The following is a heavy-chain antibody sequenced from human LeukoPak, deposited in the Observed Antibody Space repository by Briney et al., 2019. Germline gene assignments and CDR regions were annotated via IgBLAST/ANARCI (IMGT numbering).Heavy chain of an antibody. Sequence: SETLSLTCTVSGASITSSGYYWGWIRQPPGKGLEWIGSIHHSGGTYYNPSLKSRVTISVDTSKNQFSLKLSSVTAADTAVYYCARYDFWSGYHFDYWGQGTLVTVSS. CDR1: GASITSSGYY. J-gene: IGHJ4*02. CDR2: IHHSGGT. D-gene: IGHD3-3*01. CDR3: ARYDFWSGYHFDY. V-gene: IGHV4-39*07.